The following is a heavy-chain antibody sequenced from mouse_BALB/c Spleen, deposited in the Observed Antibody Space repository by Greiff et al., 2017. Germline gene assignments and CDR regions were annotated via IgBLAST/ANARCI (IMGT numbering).Heavy chain of an antibody. CDR3: ARRGPQRGDYFDY. J-gene: IGHJ2*01. CDR1: GFTFSSYG. Sequence: EVKLVESGGDLVKPGGSLKLSCAASGFTFSSYGMSWVRQTPDKRLEWVATISSGGSYTYYPDSVKGRFTISRDNAKNTLYLQMSSLKSEDTAMYYCARRGPQRGDYFDYWGQGTTLTVSS. CDR2: ISSGGSYT. V-gene: IGHV5-6*02.